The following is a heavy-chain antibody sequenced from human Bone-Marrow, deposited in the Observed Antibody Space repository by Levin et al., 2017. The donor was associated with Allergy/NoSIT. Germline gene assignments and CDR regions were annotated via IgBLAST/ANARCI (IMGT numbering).Heavy chain of an antibody. Sequence: ESLKISCAVYGGSFSGYYWSWIRQPPGKGLEWIGEINHSGSTNYNPSLKSRVTISVDTSKNQFSLKLSSVTAADTAVYYCAGVLSGYDLDYWGQGTLVTVSS. CDR1: GGSFSGYY. V-gene: IGHV4-34*01. J-gene: IGHJ4*02. CDR3: AGVLSGYDLDY. CDR2: INHSGST. D-gene: IGHD5-12*01.